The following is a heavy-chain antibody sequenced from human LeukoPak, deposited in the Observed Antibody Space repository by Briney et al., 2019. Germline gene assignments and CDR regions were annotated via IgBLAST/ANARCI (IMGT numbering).Heavy chain of an antibody. J-gene: IGHJ4*02. Sequence: GGSLRLSCAASGFTFSSYGMHWVRQAPGKGLEWVAVIWYDGSNKYYADSVKGRFTISRDNSKNTLYLQMNGLRAEDTAVYYCARGENTIFGVVLDYWGQGTLVTVSS. CDR1: GFTFSSYG. D-gene: IGHD3-3*01. V-gene: IGHV3-33*01. CDR2: IWYDGSNK. CDR3: ARGENTIFGVVLDY.